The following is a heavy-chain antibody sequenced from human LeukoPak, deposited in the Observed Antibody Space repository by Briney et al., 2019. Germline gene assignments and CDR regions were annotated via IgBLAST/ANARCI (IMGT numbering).Heavy chain of an antibody. Sequence: GGSLRLSCAASGFTFSSYSMNWVRQTPGKGLEWVSSISSSSSYIYYADSVKGRFTISRDNAKNSLYLQMNSLRAEDTAVYYCAELGITMIGGVWGKGTTVTISS. V-gene: IGHV3-21*01. J-gene: IGHJ6*04. CDR1: GFTFSSYS. CDR2: ISSSSSYI. D-gene: IGHD3-10*02. CDR3: AELGITMIGGV.